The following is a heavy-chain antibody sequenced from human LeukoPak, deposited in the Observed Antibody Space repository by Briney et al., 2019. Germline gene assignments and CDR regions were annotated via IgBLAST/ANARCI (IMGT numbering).Heavy chain of an antibody. D-gene: IGHD1-26*01. CDR1: GFTFSSYA. V-gene: IGHV3-21*01. Sequence: PGGSLRLSCAASGFTFSSYAMSWVRQAPGKGLEWVSSISSSSSYIYYADSVEGRFTISRDNAKNSLYLQMNSLRAEDTAVYYCARDRGSKPYDYWGQGTLVTVSS. CDR2: ISSSSSYI. CDR3: ARDRGSKPYDY. J-gene: IGHJ4*02.